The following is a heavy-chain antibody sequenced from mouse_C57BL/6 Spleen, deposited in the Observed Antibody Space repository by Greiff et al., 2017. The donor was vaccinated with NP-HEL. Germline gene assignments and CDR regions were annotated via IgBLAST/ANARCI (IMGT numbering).Heavy chain of an antibody. D-gene: IGHD4-1*01. V-gene: IGHV1-82*01. J-gene: IGHJ2*01. CDR3: ARSLGLDY. Sequence: QVQLKQSGPELVKPGASVKISSKASGYAFSSSWMNWVKRRPGKGLEWIGRIYPGDGDTNYNGKFKGKATLTADKSSSTAYMQLSSLTSEDSAVYFCARSLGLDYWGQGTTLTVSS. CDR2: IYPGDGDT. CDR1: GYAFSSSW.